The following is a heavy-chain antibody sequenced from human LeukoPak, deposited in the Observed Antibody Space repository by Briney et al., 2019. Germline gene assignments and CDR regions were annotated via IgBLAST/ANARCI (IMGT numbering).Heavy chain of an antibody. CDR1: GYTLTELS. CDR3: ARRAYGRSSSIFDK. Sequence: ASVKVSCKVSGYTLTELSMHWVRQAPGKGLEWMGGFDPEDGETIYAQKFQGRVTMTEDTSTDTAYMELRSLRSDDTAVFYCARRAYGRSSSIFDKWGQGTLVTVSS. CDR2: FDPEDGET. J-gene: IGHJ4*02. D-gene: IGHD3-3*02. V-gene: IGHV1-24*01.